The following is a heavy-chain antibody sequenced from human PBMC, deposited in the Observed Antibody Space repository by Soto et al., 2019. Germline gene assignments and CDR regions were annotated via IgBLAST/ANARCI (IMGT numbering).Heavy chain of an antibody. J-gene: IGHJ5*02. D-gene: IGHD2-15*01. Sequence: GTSMEVSCKASGETFTSNYISWVRQAPGQGLEWIGWMNTNTNTTDSAEVFEGRVSLTWDTSISTAYMQLNSLKIDDTALYYCTTTRDLNKCGNKCPGNSQFDPWGQGPLVTVSS. CDR1: GETFTSNY. CDR2: MNTNTNTT. CDR3: TTTRDLNKCGNKCPGNSQFDP. V-gene: IGHV1-8*01.